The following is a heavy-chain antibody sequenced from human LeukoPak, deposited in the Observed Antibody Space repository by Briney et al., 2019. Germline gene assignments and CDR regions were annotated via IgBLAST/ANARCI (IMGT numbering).Heavy chain of an antibody. V-gene: IGHV3-7*03. CDR1: GFTFRNYW. CDR2: INQDGSET. D-gene: IGHD2-15*01. Sequence: GGSLRLSCAISGFTFRNYWMSWVRQAPGKGLEWVANINQDGSETYYVDSVKGRFTISRDNAKNSLNLQMSSLRGEDTATYYCARRSWSHAFDVWGRGTFVTVSS. J-gene: IGHJ3*01. CDR3: ARRSWSHAFDV.